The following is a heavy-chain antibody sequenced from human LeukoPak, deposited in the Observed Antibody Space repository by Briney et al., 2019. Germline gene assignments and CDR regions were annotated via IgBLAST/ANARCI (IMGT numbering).Heavy chain of an antibody. CDR2: IYYSGST. CDR1: GGSISSGDYY. V-gene: IGHV4-30-4*08. CDR3: ARDSNRGGFDY. D-gene: IGHD6-13*01. Sequence: SETLSLTCTVSGGSISSGDYYWSWIRQPPGKGLEWIGYIYYSGSTYYNPSLKSRVTISVDTSKNQFSLKLSSVTAADTAVYYCARDSNRGGFDYGGQETLVTVSS. J-gene: IGHJ4*02.